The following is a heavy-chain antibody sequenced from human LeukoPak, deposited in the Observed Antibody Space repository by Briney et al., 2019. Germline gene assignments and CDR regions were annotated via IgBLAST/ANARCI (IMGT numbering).Heavy chain of an antibody. J-gene: IGHJ4*02. V-gene: IGHV1-46*01. Sequence: GASVKVSCKASGYTFTSYYMHWVRQAPGRGLEWMGIINPSGGSTSYAQKFQGRVTMTEDTSTDTAYMELSSLRSEDTAVYYCATLRDSSGYYSEDFDYWGQGTLVTVSS. CDR1: GYTFTSYY. CDR3: ATLRDSSGYYSEDFDY. CDR2: INPSGGST. D-gene: IGHD3-22*01.